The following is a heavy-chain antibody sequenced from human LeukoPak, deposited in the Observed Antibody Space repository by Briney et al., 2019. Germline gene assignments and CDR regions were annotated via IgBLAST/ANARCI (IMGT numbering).Heavy chain of an antibody. CDR2: INSDGSST. CDR3: ARTRITMVRGVNYMDV. Sequence: GGSLRLSCAASGFTFSSYWMHWVRQAPGKGLVWVLRINSDGSSTSYADSVKGRFTISRDNAKNTLYLQMNSLRAEDTAVYYCARTRITMVRGVNYMDVWGKGTTVTVSS. J-gene: IGHJ6*03. V-gene: IGHV3-74*01. CDR1: GFTFSSYW. D-gene: IGHD3-10*01.